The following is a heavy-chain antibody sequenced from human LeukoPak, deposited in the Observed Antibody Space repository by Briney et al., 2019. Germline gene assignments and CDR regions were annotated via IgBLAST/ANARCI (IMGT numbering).Heavy chain of an antibody. D-gene: IGHD3-9*01. Sequence: PSETLSLTCTVSGGSISSYYWSWIRQPPGKGLEWIGYIYYSGSSNYNPSLKSRVTISVDTSKNQFSLKLSSVTAADTAVYYCARGGWDYDILTGCYRRYFDYWGQGTLVTVSS. V-gene: IGHV4-59*01. CDR2: IYYSGSS. J-gene: IGHJ4*02. CDR1: GGSISSYY. CDR3: ARGGWDYDILTGCYRRYFDY.